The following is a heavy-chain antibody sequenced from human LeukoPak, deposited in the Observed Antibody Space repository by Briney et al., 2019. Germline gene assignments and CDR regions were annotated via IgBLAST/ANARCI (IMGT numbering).Heavy chain of an antibody. J-gene: IGHJ4*02. D-gene: IGHD2-15*01. CDR3: ARPADCSGGSCYHYFDY. Sequence: GESLKTSCKGSGYSFTSYWIGWVRQMPGKGLEWMGIIYPGDSDTRYSPSFQGQVTISADKSISTAYLQWSSLKASDTAMYYCARPADCSGGSCYHYFDYWGQGTLVTVSS. CDR2: IYPGDSDT. V-gene: IGHV5-51*01. CDR1: GYSFTSYW.